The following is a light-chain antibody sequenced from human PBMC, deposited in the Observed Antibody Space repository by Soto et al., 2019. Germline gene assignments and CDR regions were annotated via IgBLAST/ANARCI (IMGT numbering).Light chain of an antibody. V-gene: IGKV4-1*01. J-gene: IGKJ4*01. CDR3: QQEFGIPLT. Sequence: DIVMTQSPDSLAVSLGERATINCKSSRSLLHGSNNENFLAWYQQRPGQPPKLLFYWASTRQSGVPERFSGSGSETDVTLTISSRRAEDVSVSYCQQEFGIPLTFGGGTKVEIK. CDR2: WAS. CDR1: RSLLHGSNNENF.